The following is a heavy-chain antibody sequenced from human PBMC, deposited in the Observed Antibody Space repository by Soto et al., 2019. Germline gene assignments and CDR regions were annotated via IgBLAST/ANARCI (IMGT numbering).Heavy chain of an antibody. J-gene: IGHJ6*03. D-gene: IGHD6-13*01. CDR3: ARDRHIAAAGSHYYYYMDV. CDR2: ILYSGNT. V-gene: IGHV4-59*01. Sequence: SETLSLXCTVSGCSISSYFWGWIRQPPGKGLEWIGSILYSGNTNYNPSLKSRVTISADTSKNQFSLKVSSLTAADTAVYYCARDRHIAAAGSHYYYYMDVWGKGTTVTVSS. CDR1: GCSISSYF.